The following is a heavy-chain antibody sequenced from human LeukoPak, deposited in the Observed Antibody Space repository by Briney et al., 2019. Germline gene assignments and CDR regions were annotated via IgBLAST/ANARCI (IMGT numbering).Heavy chain of an antibody. CDR3: ARDGVGTGIVD. Sequence: PGGSLKLSCAASGFTFNSYWMSWVRQAPGKGLEWVANIKQDGSEKYYVDSVKGRFTISRDNAKNSLYLQMNSLRAEDTAVYYCARDGVGTGIVDWGQGTLVTVSS. CDR2: IKQDGSEK. CDR1: GFTFNSYW. J-gene: IGHJ4*02. V-gene: IGHV3-7*01. D-gene: IGHD1-26*01.